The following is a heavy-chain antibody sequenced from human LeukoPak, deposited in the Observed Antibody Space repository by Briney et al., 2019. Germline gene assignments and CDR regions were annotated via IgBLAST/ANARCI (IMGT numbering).Heavy chain of an antibody. CDR1: GGSISSSSYY. CDR3: ARLGDGYNSIIDY. J-gene: IGHJ4*02. Sequence: SETLSLTCTVSGGSISSSSYYWGWIRQPPGKGLEWIGSIYYSGSTYYNPSLKSRVTISVDTCKNQFSLKLSSVTAADTAVYYCARLGDGYNSIIDYWGQGTLVTVSS. V-gene: IGHV4-39*01. D-gene: IGHD5-24*01. CDR2: IYYSGST.